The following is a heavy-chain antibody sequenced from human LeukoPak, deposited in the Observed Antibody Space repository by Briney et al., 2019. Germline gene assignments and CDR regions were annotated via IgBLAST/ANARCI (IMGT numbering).Heavy chain of an antibody. CDR3: ARWKYVDYERTFDY. Sequence: SETLSLTCTVSGGSISTYYWSWIRQPPGKGLEWLGFIYHTGSTTYNPSLKSRVTISLDTSKNQISLKLTSATAADTAIYYCARWKYVDYERTFDYWGQGTLVTVSS. V-gene: IGHV4-59*01. J-gene: IGHJ4*02. D-gene: IGHD4-17*01. CDR2: IYHTGST. CDR1: GGSISTYY.